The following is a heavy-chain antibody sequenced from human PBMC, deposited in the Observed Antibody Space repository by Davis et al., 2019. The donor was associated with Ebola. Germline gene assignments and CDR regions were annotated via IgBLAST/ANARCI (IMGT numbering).Heavy chain of an antibody. D-gene: IGHD6-13*01. J-gene: IGHJ6*02. CDR3: ARDKGSWYYYYYGMDV. Sequence: GESLKISCAASGFTFSSYSMNWVRQAPGKGLEWVPSISSSSSYIYYADSVKGRFTISRDNAKNSLYLQMNSLRAEDTAVYYCARDKGSWYYYYYGMDVWGQGTTVTVSS. CDR1: GFTFSSYS. CDR2: ISSSSSYI. V-gene: IGHV3-21*01.